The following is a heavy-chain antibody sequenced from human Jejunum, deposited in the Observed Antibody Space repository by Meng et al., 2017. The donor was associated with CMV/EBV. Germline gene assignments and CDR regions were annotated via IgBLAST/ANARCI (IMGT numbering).Heavy chain of an antibody. CDR2: ISGSSNYI. J-gene: IGHJ4*02. CDR3: ARQNYDFWSDYSVYFDY. D-gene: IGHD3-3*01. Sequence: FSSYTITWVGQDPGKGLEWVSFISGSSNYIYYADSVRGRFTISRDTAKNSLYLQMNSLRAEDTAVYFCARQNYDFWSDYSVYFDYWGQGALVTVSS. CDR1: FSSYT. V-gene: IGHV3-21*01.